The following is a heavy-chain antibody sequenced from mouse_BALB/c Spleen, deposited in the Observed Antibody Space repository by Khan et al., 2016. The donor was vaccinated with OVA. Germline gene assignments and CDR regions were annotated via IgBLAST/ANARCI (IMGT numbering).Heavy chain of an antibody. J-gene: IGHJ3*01. CDR2: INPSTGYT. CDR1: GYTFTSYW. CDR3: ANHGSSSAWLTY. D-gene: IGHD1-1*01. V-gene: IGHV1-7*01. Sequence: QVQLQQSGAELAKPGASVKMSCKASGYTFTSYWMHWVKQRPGQGLEWIGYINPSTGYTEYNQRFKDKATLTADKSSSPAYMPLSSLTSEDSAVYYCANHGSSSAWLTYWGQGTLVTVSA.